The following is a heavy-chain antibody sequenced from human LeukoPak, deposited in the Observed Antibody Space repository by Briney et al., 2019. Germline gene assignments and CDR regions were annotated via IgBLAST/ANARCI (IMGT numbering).Heavy chain of an antibody. Sequence: PGGSLRLSCAASGFTVISNYMSWVRQAPGKGLEWLSVIYRDGSTYYADSVKGRFTISRDNSKNTLYLQMNSLRAEDTAVYYCAREGVASGLDYWGQGTLVIVSS. CDR2: IYRDGST. J-gene: IGHJ4*02. CDR3: AREGVASGLDY. V-gene: IGHV3-53*01. CDR1: GFTVISNY. D-gene: IGHD6-25*01.